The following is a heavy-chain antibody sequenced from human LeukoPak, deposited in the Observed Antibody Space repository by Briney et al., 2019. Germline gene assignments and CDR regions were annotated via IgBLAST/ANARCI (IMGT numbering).Heavy chain of an antibody. CDR2: ISGSGGGI. J-gene: IGHJ6*03. CDR3: AKGGEYYFYMDV. Sequence: GGSLRLSCAASGFTFTSYVMSWVRRAPGKGLEWVSGISGSGGGIFYADSVKGRFTISRDNSKNTLYLLMNSLRADDTAVYYCAKGGEYYFYMDVWGKGTTVTVSS. CDR1: GFTFTSYV. D-gene: IGHD3-10*01. V-gene: IGHV3-23*01.